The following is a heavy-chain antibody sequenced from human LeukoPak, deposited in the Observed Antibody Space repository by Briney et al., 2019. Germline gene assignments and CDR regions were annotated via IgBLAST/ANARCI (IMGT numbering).Heavy chain of an antibody. J-gene: IGHJ3*02. Sequence: GASVKVSCKASGGTFSSYGISWVRQAPGQGLEWMGGIIPIFGTANYAQKFQGRVTITADKSTSTAYMELSSLRSEDTAVYYCARVSSGYRPGEAFNIWGQGTMVSVSS. V-gene: IGHV1-69*06. CDR2: IIPIFGTA. CDR3: ARVSSGYRPGEAFNI. D-gene: IGHD3-22*01. CDR1: GGTFSSYG.